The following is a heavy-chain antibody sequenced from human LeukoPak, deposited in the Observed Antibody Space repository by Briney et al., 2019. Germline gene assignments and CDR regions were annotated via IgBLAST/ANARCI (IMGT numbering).Heavy chain of an antibody. CDR1: GGSISSSTYY. Sequence: PSETLSLTCTVSGGSISSSTYYWAWVRQPPGKGLEWIASIYYSGTTYYNPSLKSRVTISVDTSKNQFSLKLSSVTAADTAVYYCARRRGSSWYRFWFDPWGQGTLVTVSS. V-gene: IGHV4-39*07. J-gene: IGHJ5*02. CDR2: IYYSGTT. CDR3: ARRRGSSWYRFWFDP. D-gene: IGHD6-13*01.